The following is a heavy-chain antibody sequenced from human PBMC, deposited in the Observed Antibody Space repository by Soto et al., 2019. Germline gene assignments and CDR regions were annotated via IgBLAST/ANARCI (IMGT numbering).Heavy chain of an antibody. D-gene: IGHD6-13*01. J-gene: IGHJ6*02. CDR3: AKEWQLVQDYYYYGMDV. CDR2: ISYDGSNK. V-gene: IGHV3-30*18. Sequence: GGSLRLSCAASGFTFSSYGMHWVRQAPGKGLEWVAVISYDGSNKYYADSAKGRFTISRDNSKNTLYLQMNSLRAEDTAVYYCAKEWQLVQDYYYYGMDVWGQGTTVTVSS. CDR1: GFTFSSYG.